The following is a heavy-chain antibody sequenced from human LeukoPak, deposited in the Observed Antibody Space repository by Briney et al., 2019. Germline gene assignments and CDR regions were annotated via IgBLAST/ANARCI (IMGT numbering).Heavy chain of an antibody. CDR2: IYHVGST. CDR1: GESFSGYY. Sequence: PSETLSLTCAVYGESFSGYYWGWIRQPPGKGLEWIGNIYHVGSTYYNPSLKRLVTILVDTSKNQISLRLSYMTAADTAVYYCARARYGSGIDAYDFWGQGTLVTVSS. D-gene: IGHD3-10*01. CDR3: ARARYGSGIDAYDF. J-gene: IGHJ3*01. V-gene: IGHV4-38-2*01.